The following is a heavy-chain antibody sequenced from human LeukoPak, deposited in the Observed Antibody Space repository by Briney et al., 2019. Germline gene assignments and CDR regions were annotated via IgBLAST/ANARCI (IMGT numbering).Heavy chain of an antibody. D-gene: IGHD2-2*01. Sequence: SETLSLTCAVYGGSFSGYYWSWIRQPPGKGLEWIGEINHSGSTNYNPSLKSRVTISVDTSKNQFSLKLSSVTAADTAVYYCARTRRIVVVPAAIRHPRGNWFDPWGQGTLVTVSS. CDR1: GGSFSGYY. CDR2: INHSGST. V-gene: IGHV4-34*01. CDR3: ARTRRIVVVPAAIRHPRGNWFDP. J-gene: IGHJ5*02.